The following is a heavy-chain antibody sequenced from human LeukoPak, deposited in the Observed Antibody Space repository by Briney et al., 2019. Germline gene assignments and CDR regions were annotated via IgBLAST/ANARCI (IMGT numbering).Heavy chain of an antibody. CDR1: GGTFSSDA. Sequence: ASVKVSCKASGGTFSSDAVSWVRQAPGQGLEWMGWISAYDGNTNYAQKLQGRVTMTTDTSTSTAYMELRSLRSDDTAVYYCARVDSTANDAIDYWGQGTLVTVSS. J-gene: IGHJ4*02. CDR2: ISAYDGNT. D-gene: IGHD1-1*01. V-gene: IGHV1-18*01. CDR3: ARVDSTANDAIDY.